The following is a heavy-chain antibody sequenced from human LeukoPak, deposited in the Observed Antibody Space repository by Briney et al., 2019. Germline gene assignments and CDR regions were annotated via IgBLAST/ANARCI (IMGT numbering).Heavy chain of an antibody. CDR1: GFTFSSYA. Sequence: PGGSLRLSCAASGFTFSSYAMSWVRQAPGKGLEWVSAISDSGSYTYDADSVKGRFAISRDNSKNTLYLQMNSLRAEDTAVYYCARVPVQQLVPYYFDYWGQGTLVTVSS. CDR2: ISDSGSYT. V-gene: IGHV3-23*01. D-gene: IGHD6-13*01. CDR3: ARVPVQQLVPYYFDY. J-gene: IGHJ4*02.